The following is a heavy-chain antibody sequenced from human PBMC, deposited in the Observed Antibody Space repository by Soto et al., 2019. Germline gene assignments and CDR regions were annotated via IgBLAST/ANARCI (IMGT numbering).Heavy chain of an antibody. CDR2: HYPGDAET. J-gene: IGHJ5*02. CDR1: GYSFTRCW. CDR3: ARLTRGRDGYHYVRWFDP. Sequence: GASLKISWKASGYSFTRCWIGWGRQMPGKGLEYMGRHYPGDAETRYSPSFQGQVTISADESVTTAYLQWSSLKASDSAMYYCARLTRGRDGYHYVRWFDPWGQGTLVTVSS. D-gene: IGHD3-16*01. V-gene: IGHV5-51*01.